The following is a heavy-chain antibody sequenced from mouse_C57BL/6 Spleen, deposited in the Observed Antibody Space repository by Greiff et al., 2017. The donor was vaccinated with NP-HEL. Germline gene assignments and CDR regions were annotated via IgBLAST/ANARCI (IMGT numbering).Heavy chain of an antibody. Sequence: QVQLQQSGPELVKPGASVKISCKASGYAFSSSWMNWVKQRPGKGLEWIGRIYPGDGDTNYNGKFKGKATLTADKSSSTAYMQLSSLTSEDSAVYFCARDYYDDGSSPYYAMDYWGQGTSVTVSS. J-gene: IGHJ4*01. V-gene: IGHV1-82*01. CDR2: IYPGDGDT. CDR1: GYAFSSSW. D-gene: IGHD1-1*01. CDR3: ARDYYDDGSSPYYAMDY.